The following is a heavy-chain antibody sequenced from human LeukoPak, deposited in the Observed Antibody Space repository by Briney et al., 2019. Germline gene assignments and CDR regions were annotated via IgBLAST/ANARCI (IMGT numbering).Heavy chain of an antibody. V-gene: IGHV3-11*01. D-gene: IGHD6-13*01. Sequence: GGSLRLSCAASGFTFSDYYMSWIRQAPGKGLEWVSYISSSGSTIYYADSVKGRFTISRDNAKNSLYLQMNSLRAEDTAVYYCARRRDSSSYQYYFDYWGQGTLVTVSS. J-gene: IGHJ4*02. CDR2: ISSSGSTI. CDR3: ARRRDSSSYQYYFDY. CDR1: GFTFSDYY.